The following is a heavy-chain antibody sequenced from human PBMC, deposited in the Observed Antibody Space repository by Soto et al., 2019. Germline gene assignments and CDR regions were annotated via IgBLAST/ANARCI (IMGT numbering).Heavy chain of an antibody. V-gene: IGHV4-59*01. J-gene: IGHJ4*02. CDR2: IYYSGST. Sequence: PSETLSLTCTVSGGSISSYYWSWIRQPPGKGLEWIGYIYYSGSTNYNPSLKSRVTISVDTSKNQFSLKLSSVTAADTAVYYCARGDGYNDREFDYWGQGTLVTVSS. CDR1: GGSISSYY. CDR3: ARGDGYNDREFDY. D-gene: IGHD5-12*01.